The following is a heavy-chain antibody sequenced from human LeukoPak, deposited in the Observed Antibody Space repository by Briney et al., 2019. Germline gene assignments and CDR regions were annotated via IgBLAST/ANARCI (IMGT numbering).Heavy chain of an antibody. Sequence: GASVKVSCKASGGTFSSYAISWVRQAPGQGLEWMGIINPSGGSTSYAQKFQGRVTMTRDTSTSTVYMELSSLRSEDTAVYYCARFEQQLDIFDYWGQGTLVTVSS. J-gene: IGHJ4*02. D-gene: IGHD6-13*01. V-gene: IGHV1-46*01. CDR1: GGTFSSYA. CDR2: INPSGGST. CDR3: ARFEQQLDIFDY.